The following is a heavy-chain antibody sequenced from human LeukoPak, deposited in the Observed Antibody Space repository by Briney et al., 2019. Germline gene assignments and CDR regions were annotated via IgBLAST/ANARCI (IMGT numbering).Heavy chain of an antibody. Sequence: SETLSLTCTVSAGSISSSSYYWGWIRQPPGKGLEWIGSIYYSGSTYYNPSLKIRVTISVDTSKSQFSLKLSSVTAADTAVYYCARLGKTSPQLWPYYFDYWGQGTLVTVSS. CDR1: AGSISSSSYY. J-gene: IGHJ4*02. D-gene: IGHD5-18*01. CDR2: IYYSGST. CDR3: ARLGKTSPQLWPYYFDY. V-gene: IGHV4-39*01.